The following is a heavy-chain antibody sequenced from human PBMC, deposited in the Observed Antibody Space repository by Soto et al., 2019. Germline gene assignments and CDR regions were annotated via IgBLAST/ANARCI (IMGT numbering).Heavy chain of an antibody. D-gene: IGHD3-3*01. CDR3: ARDGGFWSGYYHYYYGMDV. CDR2: INPSGGST. Sequence: DSVKVSCKASGYTFTSYYMHWVRQAPGQGLEWMGIINPSGGSTSYAQKFQGRVTMTRDTSTSTVYMELSSLRSEDTAVYYCARDGGFWSGYYHYYYGMDVWGQGTTVTVS. J-gene: IGHJ6*02. CDR1: GYTFTSYY. V-gene: IGHV1-46*01.